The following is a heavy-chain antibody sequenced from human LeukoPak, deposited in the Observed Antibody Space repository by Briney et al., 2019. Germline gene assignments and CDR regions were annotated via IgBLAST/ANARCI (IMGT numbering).Heavy chain of an antibody. J-gene: IGHJ4*02. CDR3: ARGPLTYYYDSSGPPGGDYFDY. V-gene: IGHV3-30*03. CDR2: ISYDGSNK. CDR1: GFTFSSYG. D-gene: IGHD3-22*01. Sequence: GGSLRLSCAASGFTFSSYGMHWVRQAPGKGLEWVAVISYDGSNKYYADSVKGRFTISRDNSKNTLYLQMNSLRAEDTAVYYCARGPLTYYYDSSGPPGGDYFDYWGQGTLVTVSS.